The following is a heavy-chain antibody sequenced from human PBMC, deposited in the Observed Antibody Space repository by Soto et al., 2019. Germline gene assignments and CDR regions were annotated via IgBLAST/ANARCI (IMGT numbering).Heavy chain of an antibody. Sequence: EVQLVESGGGLVQPGGSLRLSCAASGFTFSSYSLNWVRQAPGKGLEWVSYISSSSSTIYYADSVKGRFTISRDNDTNSLYMQMNSLRDEDTAVYYCARVGSSSGDYYGMDVWGQGTTVTVSS. CDR3: ARVGSSSGDYYGMDV. D-gene: IGHD6-6*01. CDR1: GFTFSSYS. CDR2: ISSSSSTI. J-gene: IGHJ6*02. V-gene: IGHV3-48*02.